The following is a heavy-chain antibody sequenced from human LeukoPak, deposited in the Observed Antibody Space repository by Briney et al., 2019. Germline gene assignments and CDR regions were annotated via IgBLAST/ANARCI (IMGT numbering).Heavy chain of an antibody. D-gene: IGHD2-15*01. CDR1: GYTFTDYF. CDR2: IYANNGDT. V-gene: IGHV1-2*02. CDR3: ARDPKDMTPTDY. J-gene: IGHJ4*02. Sequence: ASVKVSCKASGYTFTDYFMHWVRQAPGQGLEWMGWIYANNGDTHYAQKFQGRVTMTRDTSISTAYMELSSLRSDDTAVYYCARDPKDMTPTDYWGQGTLVTVSS.